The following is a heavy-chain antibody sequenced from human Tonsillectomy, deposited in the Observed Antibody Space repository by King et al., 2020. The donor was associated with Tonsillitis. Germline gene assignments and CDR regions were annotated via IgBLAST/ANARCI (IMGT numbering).Heavy chain of an antibody. CDR1: CGSISSSTYY. V-gene: IGHV4-39*01. J-gene: IGHJ6*02. Sequence: QLQESGPGLVKPSETLSLTCTVSCGSISSSTYYWGWFRQPPGKGLEWIGSIYYSGGAYYNPSLRSRGTISVDTSNNLFSLRLTSVTAADTAVYYCARLELRGMTYYGMDVWGQGTTVTVSS. D-gene: IGHD1-7*01. CDR3: ARLELRGMTYYGMDV. CDR2: IYYSGGA.